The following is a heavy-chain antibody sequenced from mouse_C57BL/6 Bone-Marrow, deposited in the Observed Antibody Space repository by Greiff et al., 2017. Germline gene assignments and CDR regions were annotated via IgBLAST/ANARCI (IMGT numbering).Heavy chain of an antibody. CDR2: ISSGGSYT. CDR3: ARHGSYYDGSSYGYWYFDV. CDR1: GFTFSSYG. V-gene: IGHV5-6*01. J-gene: IGHJ1*03. D-gene: IGHD1-1*01. Sequence: EVKLQESGGDLVKPGASLKLSCAASGFTFSSYGMSWVRQTPDKRLEWVATISSGGSYTYYPDSVKGRFTISRDNAKNTLYLQMSSLKTTDTAMYYCARHGSYYDGSSYGYWYFDVWGTGTTVTVSS.